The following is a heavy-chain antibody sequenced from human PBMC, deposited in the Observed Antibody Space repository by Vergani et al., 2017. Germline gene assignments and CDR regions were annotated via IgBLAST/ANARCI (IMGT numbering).Heavy chain of an antibody. CDR1: GFTFSSYE. CDR3: ARGGEVRGVMDYYYGMDV. Sequence: EVQLLESGGGLVQPGGSLRLSCAASGFTFSSYEMNWVRQAPGKGLEWVSYISSSGSTIYYADSVKGRFTISRDNAKNSLYLQMNSLRAEDTAVYYCARGGEVRGVMDYYYGMDVWGQGTTVTVSS. D-gene: IGHD3-10*01. CDR2: ISSSGSTI. J-gene: IGHJ6*02. V-gene: IGHV3-48*03.